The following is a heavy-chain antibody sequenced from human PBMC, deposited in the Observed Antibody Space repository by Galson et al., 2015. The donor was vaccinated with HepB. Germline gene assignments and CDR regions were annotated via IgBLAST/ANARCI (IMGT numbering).Heavy chain of an antibody. D-gene: IGHD3-3*01. V-gene: IGHV1-2*04. J-gene: IGHJ6*02. CDR2: INPNSGGT. Sequence: SVKVSCKASGYSFTDYYIHWVRQAPGEGLEWMGWINPNSGGTIYAQKFQGWVTMTRDSSISTAYMEVNRLRSDDTAVYYCARSYFDLWSGYYTAYSYYYGVDVWGQGTTVTVSS. CDR3: ARSYFDLWSGYYTAYSYYYGVDV. CDR1: GYSFTDYY.